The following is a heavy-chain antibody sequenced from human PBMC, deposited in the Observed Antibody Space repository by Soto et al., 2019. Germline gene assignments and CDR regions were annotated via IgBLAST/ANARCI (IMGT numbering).Heavy chain of an antibody. CDR3: ARGRYCLTGRCFPNWFDS. V-gene: IGHV4-30-4*08. D-gene: IGHD7-27*01. J-gene: IGHJ5*01. CDR2: IYYTGST. Sequence: SETLSLTCTVSGGSINSADYYWTWIRQPPGKGLEWIGYIYYTGSTFYNPSLKSRASISVDASKNQFSLRLTSVTAADTAVYFCARGRYCLTGRCFPNWFDSWGQGALVTVSS. CDR1: GGSINSADYY.